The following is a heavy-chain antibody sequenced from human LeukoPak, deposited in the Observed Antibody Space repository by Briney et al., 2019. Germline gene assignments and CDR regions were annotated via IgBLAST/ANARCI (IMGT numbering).Heavy chain of an antibody. CDR3: TTEGYDSSGYYFGYYYYYYMDV. D-gene: IGHD3-22*01. J-gene: IGHJ6*03. CDR2: IKSKTDGGTT. V-gene: IGHV3-15*01. Sequence: GGSLRLSCAASGFTFSNAWMSWVRQAPGKGLEWVGRIKSKTDGGTTDYAAPVKGRFTISRDDSKNTLYLQMNSLKTEDTAVYYCTTEGYDSSGYYFGYYYYYYMDVWGKGTTVTISS. CDR1: GFTFSNAW.